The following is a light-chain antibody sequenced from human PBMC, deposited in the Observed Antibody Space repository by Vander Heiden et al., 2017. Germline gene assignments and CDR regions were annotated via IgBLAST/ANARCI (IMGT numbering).Light chain of an antibody. Sequence: QSVLTQPPSASGTPGPRVTISCSGSSSNIGSNYVYWYQQLPGTAPTLLIYRNDQWPSGVPDRFSGSKSGTSASLSISGLRSEDEADYYCATWDDSLSGVLFGGGTKLTVL. J-gene: IGLJ2*01. CDR1: SSNIGSNY. CDR3: ATWDDSLSGVL. CDR2: RND. V-gene: IGLV1-47*01.